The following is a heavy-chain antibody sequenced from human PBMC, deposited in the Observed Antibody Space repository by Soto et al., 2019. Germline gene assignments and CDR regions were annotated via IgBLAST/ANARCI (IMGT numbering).Heavy chain of an antibody. Sequence: QVQLVQSGAEEKMPGSSVKVSCKASGGTFSSYAISWVRQAPGQGLEWMGGIIPIFGTANYAQKFQGRVTITADESTSTVYMELSSLRSEDTAVYYCARYVQQRAGHYYFDYWGQGTLVTVSS. CDR3: ARYVQQRAGHYYFDY. CDR2: IIPIFGTA. J-gene: IGHJ4*02. V-gene: IGHV1-69*01. CDR1: GGTFSSYA. D-gene: IGHD3-10*02.